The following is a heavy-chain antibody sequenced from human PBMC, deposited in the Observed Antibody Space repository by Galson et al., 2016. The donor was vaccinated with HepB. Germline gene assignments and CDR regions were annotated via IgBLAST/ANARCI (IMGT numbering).Heavy chain of an antibody. D-gene: IGHD2-15*01. CDR2: IYPADSDT. V-gene: IGHV5-51*01. J-gene: IGHJ5*02. Sequence: QSGAEVKKPGESLKITCKGSGYTFTNYWIGWVRQMPGKGLEWVGIIYPADSDTRYSPSFQGQVTISADRSTTTAYLHWGTLRASDTAMYYCVRQGCSGGTCHGAIWAGDQDPWGQGTLVTVSS. CDR3: VRQGCSGGTCHGAIWAGDQDP. CDR1: GYTFTNYW.